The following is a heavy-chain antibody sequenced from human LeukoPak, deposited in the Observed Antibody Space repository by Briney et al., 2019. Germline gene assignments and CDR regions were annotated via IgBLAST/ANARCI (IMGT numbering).Heavy chain of an antibody. CDR1: GFTLSSSV. V-gene: IGHV3-64*01. CDR3: ARDSHYYDSSGDPHDAFDI. D-gene: IGHD3-22*01. J-gene: IGHJ3*02. CDR2: IDGSGGST. Sequence: PGGSLRLSCAASGFTLSSSVMHWVRQGPGKGLEYVSGIDGSGGSTHYANSLKDRFIISRDNSKNTLYLQMNSLRAEDTAVYYCARDSHYYDSSGDPHDAFDIWGQGTMVTVSS.